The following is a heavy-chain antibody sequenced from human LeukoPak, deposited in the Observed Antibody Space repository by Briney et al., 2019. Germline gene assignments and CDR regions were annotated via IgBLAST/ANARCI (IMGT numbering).Heavy chain of an antibody. D-gene: IGHD3-10*01. Sequence: GGSLRLSCAASGFTFSNYAMTWVRQAPGKGLEWVSAISGSGGSTYYADSVKGRFTISRDNSKNTLYLQMNSLRAEDTAVYYCAKNVLLWFGELFVFDYWGQGTLVTVSS. V-gene: IGHV3-23*01. CDR1: GFTFSNYA. J-gene: IGHJ4*02. CDR3: AKNVLLWFGELFVFDY. CDR2: ISGSGGST.